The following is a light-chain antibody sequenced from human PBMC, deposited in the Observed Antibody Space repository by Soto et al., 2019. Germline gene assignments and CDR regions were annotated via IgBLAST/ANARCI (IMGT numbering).Light chain of an antibody. CDR2: EVT. J-gene: IGLJ2*01. CDR3: SSWTGNNFVV. V-gene: IGLV2-8*01. CDR1: SSNVGDYNY. Sequence: QSALTQPPSASGSPGQSVTISCTGTSSNVGDYNYVSWYQQHPGKAPKLMIYEVTKRPSGVPDRVSGSKSGSTASLTVSGLQAEDEADYYCSSWTGNNFVVFGGGTKLTVL.